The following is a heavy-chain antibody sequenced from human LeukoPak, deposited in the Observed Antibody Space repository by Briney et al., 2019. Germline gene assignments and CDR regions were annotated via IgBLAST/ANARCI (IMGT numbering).Heavy chain of an antibody. CDR2: VKQDGSQI. V-gene: IGHV3-7*05. D-gene: IGHD3-16*01. CDR1: GFTFSDYW. J-gene: IGHJ4*02. CDR3: ARVARFVTAWHGVWEY. Sequence: PGGSLRLSCAASGFTFSDYWMTWVRQAPGKGLEWVANVKQDGSQIYYVGSVNGRFTISRDNAKSSLSLQMNTLRADDTAVHYCARVARFVTAWHGVWEYWGQGTLVTVSS.